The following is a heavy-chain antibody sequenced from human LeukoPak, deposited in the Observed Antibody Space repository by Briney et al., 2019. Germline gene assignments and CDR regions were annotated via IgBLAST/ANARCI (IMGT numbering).Heavy chain of an antibody. J-gene: IGHJ4*02. CDR3: ARAGAPKYFDY. CDR2: IYYSGST. CDR1: GGSLISTTYY. V-gene: IGHV4-39*07. Sequence: NPSETLSLTCAVSGGSLISTTYYWGWIRQPPGKGLEWIGSIYYSGSTYYNPSLKSRVTISVDTSKNQFSLKLSSVTAADTAVYYCARAGAPKYFDYWGQGTLVTVSS. D-gene: IGHD3-10*01.